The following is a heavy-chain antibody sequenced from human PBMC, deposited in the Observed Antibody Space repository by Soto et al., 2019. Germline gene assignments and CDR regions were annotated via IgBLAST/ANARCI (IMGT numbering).Heavy chain of an antibody. CDR3: ARGSTHRRADAFDV. D-gene: IGHD6-6*01. CDR2: IYNSGST. Sequence: QVQLQESGPGLVKPSQTLSLTCNVSGGSFSSGAFYWSWIRQPPGKGLEWIGYIYNSGSTDYNPSLKSRLTISVETSKNQFSLKLGSVTAADTAIYYCARGSTHRRADAFDVWGQGTMVTVSS. J-gene: IGHJ3*01. V-gene: IGHV4-30-4*01. CDR1: GGSFSSGAFY.